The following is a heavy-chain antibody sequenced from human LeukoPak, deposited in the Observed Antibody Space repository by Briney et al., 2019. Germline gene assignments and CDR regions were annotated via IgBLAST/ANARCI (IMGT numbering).Heavy chain of an antibody. V-gene: IGHV6-1*01. Sequence: SQTLSLTCAISGDSVSGNSVAWNWIRQSPSRGLEWLGRTYYRSKWYNDYALSVKSRITIKPDTSRNQLSLQLNSVTPEDTAMYYCARESSSSPDYWGQGTLVTVSS. D-gene: IGHD6-6*01. CDR3: ARESSSSPDY. CDR2: TYYRSKWYN. CDR1: GDSVSGNSVA. J-gene: IGHJ4*02.